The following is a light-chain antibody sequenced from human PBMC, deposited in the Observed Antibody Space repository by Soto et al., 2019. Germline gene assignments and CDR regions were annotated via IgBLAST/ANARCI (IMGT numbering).Light chain of an antibody. Sequence: EIVLTQSPGTLSLSPGERATLSCRASQSVSSNYLAWCQQKPGQAPRLLIYGASSRATGIPDRFSGSGSGTDFTLTISRLEPEDFAVYNCQQYGNSPWTFGQGTKVEIK. J-gene: IGKJ1*01. V-gene: IGKV3-20*01. CDR1: QSVSSNY. CDR3: QQYGNSPWT. CDR2: GAS.